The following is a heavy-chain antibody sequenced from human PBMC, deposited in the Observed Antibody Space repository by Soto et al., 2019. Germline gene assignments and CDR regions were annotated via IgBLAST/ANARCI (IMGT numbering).Heavy chain of an antibody. D-gene: IGHD2-2*01. Sequence: ASVKVSCKASGYTFTSYGISWVRQAPGQGLEWMGWISAYNGNTNYAQKLQGRATMTTDTSTSTAYMELRSLRSDDTAVYYCARRRGVPRPYGMDVWGQGTTVTVSS. CDR2: ISAYNGNT. CDR3: ARRRGVPRPYGMDV. CDR1: GYTFTSYG. J-gene: IGHJ6*02. V-gene: IGHV1-18*04.